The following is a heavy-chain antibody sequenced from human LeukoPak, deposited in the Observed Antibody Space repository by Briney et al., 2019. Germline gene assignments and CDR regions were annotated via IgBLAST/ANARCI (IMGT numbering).Heavy chain of an antibody. CDR2: IIPIFGTA. D-gene: IGHD4-17*01. CDR3: ARDGVYGDYGPYYFDY. J-gene: IGHJ4*02. V-gene: IGHV1-69*13. Sequence: GASVKVSCKASGYTFTSYYMHWVRQAPGQGLEWMGGIIPIFGTANYAQKFQGRVTITADESTSTAYMELSSLRSEDTAVYYCARDGVYGDYGPYYFDYWGQGTLVTVSS. CDR1: GYTFTSYY.